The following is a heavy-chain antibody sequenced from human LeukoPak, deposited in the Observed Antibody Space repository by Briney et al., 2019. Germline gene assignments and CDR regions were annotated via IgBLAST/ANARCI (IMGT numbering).Heavy chain of an antibody. CDR2: ISWNSGSI. Sequence: PGGSLRLSCAASGFTFDDYAMHWVRQAPGKGLEWVSGISWNSGSIGYADSVKGRFTISRDNAKNSLYLQMNSLRVEDMALYYCAKDALAASYTTGLHYYYYMDVWGKGTTVTVSS. D-gene: IGHD2-15*01. CDR3: AKDALAASYTTGLHYYYYMDV. V-gene: IGHV3-9*03. J-gene: IGHJ6*03. CDR1: GFTFDDYA.